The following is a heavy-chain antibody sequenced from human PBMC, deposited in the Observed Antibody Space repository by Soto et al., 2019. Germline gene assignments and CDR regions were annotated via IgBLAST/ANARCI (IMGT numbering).Heavy chain of an antibody. CDR2: IYHSGTT. D-gene: IGHD4-17*01. CDR1: GGSISSGGYS. Sequence: SETLSLTCAVSGGSISSGGYSWSWIRQPPGKGLEWIGYIYHSGTTYYNPSLKSRVTISVDRSKNQFSLKLSSVTAADTAVYYCARAHYGDYGYGMDVWGQGTTVT. J-gene: IGHJ6*02. V-gene: IGHV4-30-2*01. CDR3: ARAHYGDYGYGMDV.